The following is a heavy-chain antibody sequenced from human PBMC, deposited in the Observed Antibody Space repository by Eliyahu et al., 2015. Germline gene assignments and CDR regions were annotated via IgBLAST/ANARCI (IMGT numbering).Heavy chain of an antibody. Sequence: EVQLVESGGGLVQPGGSLXLSCAASGFTFSSYEXNWVRQAPGKGLEWVSYISSSGSTIYYADSVKGRFTISRDNAKNSLYLQMNSLRAEDTAVYYCARDGAGYYDSSGYYSLFDYWGQGTLVTVSS. D-gene: IGHD3-22*01. V-gene: IGHV3-48*03. CDR2: ISSSGSTI. CDR1: GFTFSSYE. J-gene: IGHJ4*02. CDR3: ARDGAGYYDSSGYYSLFDY.